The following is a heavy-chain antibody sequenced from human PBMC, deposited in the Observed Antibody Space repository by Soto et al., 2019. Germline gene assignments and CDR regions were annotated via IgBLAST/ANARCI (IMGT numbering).Heavy chain of an antibody. J-gene: IGHJ5*01. V-gene: IGHV4-4*07. CDR2: MISSGTT. D-gene: IGHD1-1*01. Sequence: XGTLSRTCSVPGGSMSTYYWSWIRQPAGKGLQWIGRMISSGTTNYDPSLKSRVSMSLDTSKNQFSLYLRSVTAADTAVYYSARGPNESGQNWLDSWGQGTPVTVSS. CDR1: GGSMSTYY. CDR3: ARGPNESGQNWLDS.